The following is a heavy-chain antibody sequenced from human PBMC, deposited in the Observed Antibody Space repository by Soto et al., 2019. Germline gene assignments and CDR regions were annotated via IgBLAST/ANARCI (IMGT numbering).Heavy chain of an antibody. V-gene: IGHV3-21*01. J-gene: IGHJ4*02. CDR2: IGTSGSYI. D-gene: IGHD1-26*01. CDR1: GFIFSRYS. Sequence: EVQLVESGGGLVKPGGSLRLSCAVSGFIFSRYSMNWVRQAPGKGLEWVSSIGTSGSYIYDTDSVKGRFTISRDNTKDSLYLQMNSLRAEDTPIYYCARGSAFIGLDYWGQGTPVTVSS. CDR3: ARGSAFIGLDY.